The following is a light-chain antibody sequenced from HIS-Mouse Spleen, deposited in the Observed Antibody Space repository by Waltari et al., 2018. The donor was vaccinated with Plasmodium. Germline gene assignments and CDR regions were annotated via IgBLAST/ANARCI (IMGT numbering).Light chain of an antibody. Sequence: IQFTKSLSSVSASVGDRVTIICRASQGISSALAWYQQKPGKAPKLLIYDTSSLESGVPSRFSGSRSGTDFTLTISSLQPEDFATYYCQQFNNYPSITFGQGTRLEIK. CDR1: QGISSA. CDR2: DTS. CDR3: QQFNNYPSIT. V-gene: IGKV1D-13*01. J-gene: IGKJ5*01.